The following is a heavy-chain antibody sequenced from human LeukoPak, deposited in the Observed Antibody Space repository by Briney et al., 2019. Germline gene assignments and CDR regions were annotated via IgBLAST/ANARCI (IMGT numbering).Heavy chain of an antibody. D-gene: IGHD1-20*01. V-gene: IGHV3-23*01. J-gene: IGHJ4*02. CDR1: GFTFSSYA. CDR2: ISGSGGST. CDR3: AKRGYNWNDENC. Sequence: GGSLRLSCAASGFTFSSYAMSWVRQVPGKGLEWVSAISGSGGSTYYADSVKGRFTISRDNSKNTLYLQMNSLRAEDTAVYYCAKRGYNWNDENCWGQGTLVTVSS.